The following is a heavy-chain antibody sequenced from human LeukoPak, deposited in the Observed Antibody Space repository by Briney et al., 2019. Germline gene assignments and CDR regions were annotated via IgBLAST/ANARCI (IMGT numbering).Heavy chain of an antibody. Sequence: GGSLRLSCAASGFTFSSYSMNWVRQVPGKGLEWVSSISSSSSYIYYADSVKGRSTISRDNAKNSLYLQMNSLRAEDTAVYYCARDALGELSSFDYWGQGTLVTVSS. CDR3: ARDALGELSSFDY. CDR1: GFTFSSYS. V-gene: IGHV3-21*01. CDR2: ISSSSSYI. J-gene: IGHJ4*02. D-gene: IGHD3-16*02.